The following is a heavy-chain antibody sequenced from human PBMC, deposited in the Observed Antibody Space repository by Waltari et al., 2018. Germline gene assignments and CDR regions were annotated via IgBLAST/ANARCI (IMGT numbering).Heavy chain of an antibody. J-gene: IGHJ6*02. CDR1: GASLTTYY. CDR3: ARVHGSESPLAWGTDV. Sequence: QVQLQESGPGLVKPSEPLSLSCTVSGASLTTYYWSWIRRPPGKGLEYIGYIHDSGDTNYSPSLRSRVSMSLDTSKNQFSLKISSVTAADSAVYYCARVHGSESPLAWGTDVWGQGTAVTVSS. CDR2: IHDSGDT. V-gene: IGHV4-59*01. D-gene: IGHD2-21*01.